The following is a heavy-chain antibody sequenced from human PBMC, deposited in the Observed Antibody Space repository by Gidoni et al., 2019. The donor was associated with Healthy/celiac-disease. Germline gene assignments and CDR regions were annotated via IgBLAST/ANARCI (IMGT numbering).Heavy chain of an antibody. D-gene: IGHD3-10*01. Sequence: QVQLVQSGAAVKKPGSSVKVSCKASGGTFSSYAISWVRQAPGQGLEWMGRIIPILGIANYAQKFQGRVTITADKSTSTAYMELSSLRSEDTAVYYCARDEGSGSYFLDYWGQGTLVTVSS. J-gene: IGHJ4*02. CDR3: ARDEGSGSYFLDY. V-gene: IGHV1-69*04. CDR1: GGTFSSYA. CDR2: IIPILGIA.